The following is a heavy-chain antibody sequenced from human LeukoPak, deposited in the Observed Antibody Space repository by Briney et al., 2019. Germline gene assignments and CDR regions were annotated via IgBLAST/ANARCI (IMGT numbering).Heavy chain of an antibody. D-gene: IGHD6-6*01. CDR1: GGSFSGYY. Sequence: SETLSLTCAVYGGSFSGYYWSWIRQPPGKGLEWIGEINHSGSTNYNPSLKSRVTISVDTSKNQFSLKLNSVTAADTAVYYCARVAECSSSSSAEFWFDPWGQGTLVTVSS. V-gene: IGHV4-34*01. CDR2: INHSGST. J-gene: IGHJ5*02. CDR3: ARVAECSSSSSAEFWFDP.